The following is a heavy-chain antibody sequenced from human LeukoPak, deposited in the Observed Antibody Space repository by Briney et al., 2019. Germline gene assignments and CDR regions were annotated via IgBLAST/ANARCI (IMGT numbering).Heavy chain of an antibody. V-gene: IGHV4-38-2*01. CDR1: GYSISRGYY. D-gene: IGHD2/OR15-2a*01. CDR2: IYNTGST. CDR3: ARACLIISSGIDY. J-gene: IGHJ4*02. Sequence: SETLSLTCGVSGYSISRGYYWAWIRQPPGKGLEWIGTIYNTGSTYYTPSLGSRVTTSVETTKNEFSLNLNSVTASDTAVYYCARACLIISSGIDYWGKGALVTVSS.